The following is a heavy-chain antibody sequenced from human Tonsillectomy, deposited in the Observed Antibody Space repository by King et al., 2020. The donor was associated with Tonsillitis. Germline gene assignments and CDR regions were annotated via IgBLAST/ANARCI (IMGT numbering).Heavy chain of an antibody. CDR3: ARIDYFGSGSYWYLDL. V-gene: IGHV4-59*08. CDR2: IYYSGTT. Sequence: VQLQESGPGLVKPSETLSLTCTVSGSISGSYWSWIWQPPGKGLEWIGYIYYSGTTNYNPSLRSRVTISVDTSKNQFSLKLRSVTAADTAVYYCARIDYFGSGSYWYLDLWGRGTLVTVSS. D-gene: IGHD3-10*01. CDR1: GSISGSY. J-gene: IGHJ2*01.